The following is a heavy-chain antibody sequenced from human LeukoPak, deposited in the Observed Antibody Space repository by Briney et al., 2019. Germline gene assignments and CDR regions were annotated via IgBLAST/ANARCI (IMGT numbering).Heavy chain of an antibody. CDR1: GGSFSGYY. J-gene: IGHJ3*02. CDR2: INHSGST. CDR3: ARDGTVGATSAFDI. V-gene: IGHV4-34*01. Sequence: PSETLSLTCAVYGGSFSGYYWSWIRQPPGKGLEWIGEINHSGSTNYNPSLKSRVTISVDTSKNQFSLKLSSVTAADTAVYYCARDGTVGATSAFDIWGQGTMVTVSS. D-gene: IGHD1-26*01.